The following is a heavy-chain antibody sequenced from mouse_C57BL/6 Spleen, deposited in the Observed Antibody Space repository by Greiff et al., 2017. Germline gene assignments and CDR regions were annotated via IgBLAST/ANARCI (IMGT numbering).Heavy chain of an antibody. CDR1: GYTFTDYE. CDR2: IDPETGGT. Sequence: QVQLQQSGAELVRPGASVTLSCKASGYTFTDYEMHWVKQTPVHGLEWIGAIDPETGGTAYNQKFKGKAILTADKSSSTAYMELRGLTSEDSAVYYCTQLTGTSGDYWGQGTTLTVSS. J-gene: IGHJ2*01. V-gene: IGHV1-15*01. CDR3: TQLTGTSGDY. D-gene: IGHD4-1*01.